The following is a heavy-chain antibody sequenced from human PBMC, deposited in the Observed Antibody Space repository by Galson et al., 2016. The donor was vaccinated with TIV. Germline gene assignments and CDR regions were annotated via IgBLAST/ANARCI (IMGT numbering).Heavy chain of an antibody. V-gene: IGHV3-23*01. CDR3: AKDRQWIPSTLDH. J-gene: IGHJ4*02. D-gene: IGHD5-18*01. CDR1: GFTFGSYA. Sequence: SLRLSCAASGFTFGSYAMNWVRQAPGKGLEWVSSIGGSGGSPYYAASVKGRFTISRDSSKNTVFLQMNSLRAEDTAIYYCAKDRQWIPSTLDHWGQGTLVTVSS. CDR2: IGGSGGSP.